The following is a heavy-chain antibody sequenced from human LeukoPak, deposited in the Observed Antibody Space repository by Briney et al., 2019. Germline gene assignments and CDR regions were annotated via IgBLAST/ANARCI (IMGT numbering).Heavy chain of an antibody. CDR2: IAGSSGYI. CDR3: ARDRGAYCGGDCYLGFDY. D-gene: IGHD2-21*02. CDR1: GFTFSSYT. J-gene: IGHJ4*01. Sequence: KPGGSLRLSCAASGFTFSSYTMNWVRQAPRKGLEWVSSIAGSSGYISYADSVKGRFTISRDNAKKSLYLQMTSLTAEDTAVYYCARDRGAYCGGDCYLGFDYWGRGTLVTVSS. V-gene: IGHV3-21*01.